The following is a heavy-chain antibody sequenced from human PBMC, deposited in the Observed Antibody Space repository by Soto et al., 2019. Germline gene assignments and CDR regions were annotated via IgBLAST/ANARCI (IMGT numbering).Heavy chain of an antibody. J-gene: IGHJ3*02. D-gene: IGHD5-12*01. Sequence: ASVKVSCKVSGYTLTELPMHWVRQAPGKGLEWMGGFDPEDGETIYAQKFQGRVTMTEDTSTDTAYMELSSLRSEDTAVYYCATSAGYSGYDSHAFDIWGQGTMVTVSS. CDR1: GYTLTELP. CDR2: FDPEDGET. V-gene: IGHV1-24*01. CDR3: ATSAGYSGYDSHAFDI.